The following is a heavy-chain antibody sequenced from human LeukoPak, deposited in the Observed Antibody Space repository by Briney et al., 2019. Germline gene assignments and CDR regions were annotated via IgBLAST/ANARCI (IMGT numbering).Heavy chain of an antibody. Sequence: GESLKIFCKASGYSFTSYWIGWVRQMPGKGLEWMGIIYPGDSDNRYSPSFKGQVTISVDKSISTAYLQWSSLKASDTAMYYCASGRLRRTRDAFDIWGQGTMVTVSS. CDR1: GYSFTSYW. D-gene: IGHD4-17*01. V-gene: IGHV5-51*01. J-gene: IGHJ3*02. CDR2: IYPGDSDN. CDR3: ASGRLRRTRDAFDI.